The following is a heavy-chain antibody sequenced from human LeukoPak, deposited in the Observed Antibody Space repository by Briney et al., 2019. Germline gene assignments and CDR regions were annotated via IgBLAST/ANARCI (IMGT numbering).Heavy chain of an antibody. D-gene: IGHD2-15*01. CDR2: INHSGST. CDR3: ARADKGYCSGGSCYGAYYYYMDV. Sequence: SETLSLTCAVYGGSFSGYYWSWIRQPPGKGLEWIGEINHSGSTNYNPSLKSRVTISVDTSKNQFSLKLSSVTAADTAVYYCARADKGYCSGGSCYGAYYYYMDVWGKGTTVTVSS. V-gene: IGHV4-34*01. CDR1: GGSFSGYY. J-gene: IGHJ6*03.